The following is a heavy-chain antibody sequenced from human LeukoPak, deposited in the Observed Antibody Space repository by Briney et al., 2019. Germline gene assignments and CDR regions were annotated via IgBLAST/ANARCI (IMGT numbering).Heavy chain of an antibody. CDR3: ARETYSYGYYFDY. V-gene: IGHV1-2*02. CDR2: INPNSGGT. Sequence: ASVKVSCKASGYTFAGYYMHWVRQAPGQGLEWMGWINPNSGGTNYAQKFQGRVTMTRDTSISTAYMELSRLRSDDTAVYYCARETYSYGYYFDYWGQGTLVTVSS. D-gene: IGHD5-18*01. CDR1: GYTFAGYY. J-gene: IGHJ4*02.